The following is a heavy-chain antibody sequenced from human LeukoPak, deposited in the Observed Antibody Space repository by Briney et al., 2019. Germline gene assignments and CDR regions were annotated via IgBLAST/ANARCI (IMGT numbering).Heavy chain of an antibody. D-gene: IGHD6-6*01. V-gene: IGHV4-61*02. Sequence: SETLSLTCTVSGGSISSGSYYWSWIRQPAGKGLEWIGRIYTSGSTNYNPSLKSRVTISVDTSKNQFSLKLSSVTAADTAVYYCARVTAETEYSSSSPEYFQHWGQGTLVTVSS. CDR3: ARVTAETEYSSSSPEYFQH. CDR2: IYTSGST. J-gene: IGHJ1*01. CDR1: GGSISSGSYY.